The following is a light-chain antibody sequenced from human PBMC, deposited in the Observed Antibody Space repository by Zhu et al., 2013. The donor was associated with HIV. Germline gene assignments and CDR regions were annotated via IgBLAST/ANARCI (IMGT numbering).Light chain of an antibody. J-gene: IGKJ1*01. V-gene: IGKV1-5*03. CDR1: QSFSTW. CDR3: QQSGT. Sequence: DIQMTQSPSTLAASVGDRVTITCRASQSFSTWLAWYQQKPGKPPSLLIYKASILESGVPSRFSGSRSGTEFTLTISSLQPDDFATYYCQQSGTFGQGTKVEFK. CDR2: KAS.